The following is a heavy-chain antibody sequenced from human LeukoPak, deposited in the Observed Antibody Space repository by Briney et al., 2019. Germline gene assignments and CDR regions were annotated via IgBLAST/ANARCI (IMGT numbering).Heavy chain of an antibody. J-gene: IGHJ4*02. Sequence: ASVKVSCKASGYTFAGYFMHWVRQAPGQGLEWMGWINPNSGGTNYAQKFQGRVTMTRDTSISTAYMELSRLRSDDTAVYYCASSIVYCSSTSCYFNWGQGTLVTVSS. CDR2: INPNSGGT. D-gene: IGHD2-2*01. CDR3: ASSIVYCSSTSCYFN. V-gene: IGHV1-2*02. CDR1: GYTFAGYF.